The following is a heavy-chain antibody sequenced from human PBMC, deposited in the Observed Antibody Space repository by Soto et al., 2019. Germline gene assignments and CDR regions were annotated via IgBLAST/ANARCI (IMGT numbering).Heavy chain of an antibody. Sequence: SETLSLTCAVSGGSISSGGYSWSWIRQPPGKGLEWIGYIYHSGSTYYNPSLKSRVTISVDRSKNQFSLKLSSVTAADTAVYYCASGYSYGRSQYYYGMDVWGQGTTVTVSS. J-gene: IGHJ6*02. D-gene: IGHD5-18*01. CDR3: ASGYSYGRSQYYYGMDV. V-gene: IGHV4-30-2*01. CDR1: GGSISSGGYS. CDR2: IYHSGST.